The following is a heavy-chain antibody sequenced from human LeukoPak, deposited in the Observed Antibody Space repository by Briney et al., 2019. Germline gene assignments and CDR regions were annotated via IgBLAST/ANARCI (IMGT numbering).Heavy chain of an antibody. J-gene: IGHJ4*02. CDR2: INWNGGST. V-gene: IGHV3-20*04. CDR1: GGSFSDYY. CDR3: ARVDWNDRLIDY. D-gene: IGHD1-1*01. Sequence: ETLSLTCTVYGGSFSDYYWSWLRQPPGKGLEGVSGINWNGGSTVYADSVKGRFTISRDNAKNSLYLQMNSLRAEDTAVYYCARVDWNDRLIDYWGQGTLVTVSS.